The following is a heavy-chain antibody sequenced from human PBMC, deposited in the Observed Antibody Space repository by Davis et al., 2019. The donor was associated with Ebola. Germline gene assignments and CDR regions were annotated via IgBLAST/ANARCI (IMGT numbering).Heavy chain of an antibody. J-gene: IGHJ6*02. CDR2: IYSSGST. Sequence: SETLSLTCTVFGVSISDYYWSWIRQPPGKRLEWIGYIYSSGSTNYNPSLWSRVTISVDTSKAQFSLNLRSVTAADTAIYYCAGSGTYAEDVWGQGTTVTVSS. D-gene: IGHD1-26*01. CDR1: GVSISDYY. V-gene: IGHV4-59*08. CDR3: AGSGTYAEDV.